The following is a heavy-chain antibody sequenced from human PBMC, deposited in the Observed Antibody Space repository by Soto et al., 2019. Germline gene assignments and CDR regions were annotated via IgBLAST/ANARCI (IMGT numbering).Heavy chain of an antibody. CDR1: GFIFSNYV. D-gene: IGHD4-17*01. Sequence: QVQLVESGGGVVQPGESLRLSCIASGFIFSNYVIHWVRQAPGKGLEWVATISSEGVHKHYADSVKGRFTTSRDNSKNTVYLQMNSLRDEDTAVYYCAREPYGDYLQRVDYWGQGTLVTVSS. CDR2: ISSEGVHK. CDR3: AREPYGDYLQRVDY. V-gene: IGHV3-30-3*01. J-gene: IGHJ4*02.